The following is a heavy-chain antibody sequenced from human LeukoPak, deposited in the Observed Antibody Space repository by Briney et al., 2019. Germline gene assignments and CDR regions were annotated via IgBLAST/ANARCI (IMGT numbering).Heavy chain of an antibody. V-gene: IGHV1-69*04. J-gene: IGHJ5*02. D-gene: IGHD4-17*01. CDR1: GGTFSSYA. CDR3: ARSPSYGDYVATGTNWFDP. CDR2: IIPILGIA. Sequence: GSSVKVSCKASGGTFSSYAISWVRQAPGQGLEWMGRIIPILGIANYAQKFQGRVTITADKSTSTAYMELSSLRSEDTAVYYCARSPSYGDYVATGTNWFDPWGQGTLVTVSS.